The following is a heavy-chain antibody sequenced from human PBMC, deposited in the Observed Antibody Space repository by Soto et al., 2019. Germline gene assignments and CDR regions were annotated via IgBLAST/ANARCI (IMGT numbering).Heavy chain of an antibody. CDR1: GGNSNSYS. J-gene: IGHJ4*02. Sequence: QVRLVQSGAEVKKPGSSVKLSCKVSGGNSNSYSIAWVRQAPGQGLQWLGTIVPLSGTPNHAQQFQARVTSTADTSTNTAYLELSSLTSEDTAIYYCARDWRQMSRGGFFDYWGQGSLVTISS. D-gene: IGHD3-16*01. V-gene: IGHV1-69*06. CDR2: IVPLSGTP. CDR3: ARDWRQMSRGGFFDY.